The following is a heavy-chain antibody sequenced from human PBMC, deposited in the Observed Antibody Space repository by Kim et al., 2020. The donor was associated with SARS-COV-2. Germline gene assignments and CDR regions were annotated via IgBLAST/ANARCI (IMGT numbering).Heavy chain of an antibody. V-gene: IGHV3-15*01. D-gene: IGHD3-10*01. CDR1: GFTFKNAW. CDR3: VKDFVSWHGGEY. J-gene: IGHJ4*02. Sequence: GGSLRLSCAASGFTFKNAWMSWVRQAPGKGLEWVGRIRSKTDGETREYAAPVKGRFTISRDDSKNTLDLQMNSLKTEDTAVFYCVKDFVSWHGGEYWGQGTLVTVSS. CDR2: IRSKTDGETR.